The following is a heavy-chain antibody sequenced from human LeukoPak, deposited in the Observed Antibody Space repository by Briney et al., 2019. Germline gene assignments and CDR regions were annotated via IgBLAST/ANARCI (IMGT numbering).Heavy chain of an antibody. D-gene: IGHD6-13*01. J-gene: IGHJ4*02. V-gene: IGHV4-59*12. CDR3: ARGGAAGLLYYFDY. Sequence: SETLSLTCTVSGGSISSYYWSWIRQPPGKGLEWIGYIYYSGSTYYNPSLKSRVTISVDRSKNQFSLKLSSVTAADTAVYYCARGGAAGLLYYFDYWGQGTLVTVSS. CDR1: GGSISSYY. CDR2: IYYSGST.